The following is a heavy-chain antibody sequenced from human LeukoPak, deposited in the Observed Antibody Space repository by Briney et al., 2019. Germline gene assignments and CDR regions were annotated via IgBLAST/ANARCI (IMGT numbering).Heavy chain of an antibody. D-gene: IGHD2-2*01. CDR2: FDPEDGET. J-gene: IGHJ4*02. CDR3: ARLYKYAWSFDY. V-gene: IGHV1-24*01. Sequence: GASVKVSCKVSGYTLTELSMHWVRQAPGKGLGWMGGFDPEDGETIYAPKFQGRVTMTEDTSTDTAYMELSSLRSEDTAVYYCARLYKYAWSFDYWGQGTLVTVSS. CDR1: GYTLTELS.